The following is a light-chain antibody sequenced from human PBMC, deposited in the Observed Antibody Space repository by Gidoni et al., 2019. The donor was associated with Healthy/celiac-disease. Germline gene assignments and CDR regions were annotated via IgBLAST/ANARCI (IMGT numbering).Light chain of an antibody. Sequence: QSALTQPASVSGSPGQSSTISCTGTSSDVGGYNYLSWYQQHPGKAPKLMIYDVSNRPSVVSNRFSGSKSGNTASLTISGLQAEDEADYYCSSYTSSSTLWVFGGGTKLTVL. J-gene: IGLJ3*02. CDR3: SSYTSSSTLWV. V-gene: IGLV2-14*01. CDR1: SSDVGGYNY. CDR2: DVS.